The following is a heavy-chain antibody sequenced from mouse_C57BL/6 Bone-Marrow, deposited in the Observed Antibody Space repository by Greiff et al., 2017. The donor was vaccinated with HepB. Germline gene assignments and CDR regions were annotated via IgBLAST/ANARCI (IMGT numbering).Heavy chain of an antibody. CDR1: GFTFSTSG. V-gene: IGHV5-6*01. J-gene: IGHJ2*01. CDR2: ITTGGTYT. CDR3: ARDRFDYYFDY. D-gene: IGHD2-14*01. Sequence: EVQWVESGGDLVKPGGSLKLSCAASGFTFSTSGMSWVRQTPDKRLEWVATITTGGTYTYYANSVRGRFTISRDTAKNTLFLLMSSLKSEDSAIYYCARDRFDYYFDYWGQGTTLTVSS.